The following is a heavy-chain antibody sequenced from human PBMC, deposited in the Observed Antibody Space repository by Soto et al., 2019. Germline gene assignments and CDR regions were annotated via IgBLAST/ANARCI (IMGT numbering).Heavy chain of an antibody. V-gene: IGHV1-2*02. Sequence: QVQLVQSGAEVKKPGASVKVSCKASGYTFTGYYMHWVRQAPGQGLEWMGWINPNSGGTNYAQKFQGRVTMTRDTSISTAYMELSRLRSDDTAVYYCARDIRLLGYCGGDCYNYALDYWGQGTLVTVSS. CDR2: INPNSGGT. D-gene: IGHD2-21*02. CDR3: ARDIRLLGYCGGDCYNYALDY. J-gene: IGHJ4*02. CDR1: GYTFTGYY.